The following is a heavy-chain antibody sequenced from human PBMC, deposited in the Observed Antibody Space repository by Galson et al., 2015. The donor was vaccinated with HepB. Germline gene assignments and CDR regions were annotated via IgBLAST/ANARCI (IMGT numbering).Heavy chain of an antibody. CDR1: GGTFSSYT. J-gene: IGHJ4*02. D-gene: IGHD3-22*01. V-gene: IGHV1-69*13. CDR3: ARSASPTMPLNYYDSSGYYRGFDY. Sequence: SVKVSCKASGGTFSSYTISWVRQAPGQGLEWMGGIIPIFGTANYAQKFQGRVTITADESTSTAYMELSSLRSEDTAVYYCARSASPTMPLNYYDSSGYYRGFDYWGQGTLVTVSS. CDR2: IIPIFGTA.